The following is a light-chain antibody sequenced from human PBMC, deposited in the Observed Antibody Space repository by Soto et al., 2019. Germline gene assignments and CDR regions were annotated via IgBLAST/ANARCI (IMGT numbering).Light chain of an antibody. V-gene: IGKV3-20*01. J-gene: IGKJ5*01. CDR1: QSVTSTY. CDR2: GAS. CDR3: QQCGDSPIT. Sequence: EIVLTQAPGTLSLSPGERATLSCRASQSVTSTYLAWYQQKPGQAPRLLISGASSRATGVPDRFSGNGSGTDFTLTITGLEPEDFALYYCQQCGDSPITFGQGTRLEIK.